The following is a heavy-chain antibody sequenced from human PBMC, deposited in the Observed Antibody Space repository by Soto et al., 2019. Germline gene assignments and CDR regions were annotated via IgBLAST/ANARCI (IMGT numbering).Heavy chain of an antibody. V-gene: IGHV3-23*01. CDR1: GFPFSTTD. CDR2: IFGSGETT. J-gene: IGHJ5*02. CDR3: VKNSGWFNT. Sequence: QVMQSGGGLIQPGGSLRLACTASGFPFSTTDMSWVRQAPGKGLEWVATIFGSGETTYYADSVRGRLTVSRDNFKNTVYLQMNSLRADDTAPYYCVKNSGWFNTWGQGALVIVSS. D-gene: IGHD3-10*01.